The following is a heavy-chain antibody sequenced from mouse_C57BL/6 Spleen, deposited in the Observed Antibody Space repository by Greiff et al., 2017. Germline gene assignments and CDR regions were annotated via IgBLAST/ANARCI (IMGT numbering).Heavy chain of an antibody. V-gene: IGHV1-55*01. CDR2: IYPGSGST. CDR3: ARMESALDY. CDR1: GYTFTSYW. Sequence: QVQLQQPGAELVKPGASVTMSCKASGYTFTSYWITWVKPRPGQGLEWIGDIYPGSGSTNYNEKFKSKATLTVDTSSSTAYMQLSSLTSEDSAVYYCARMESALDYWGQGNTLTGSS. J-gene: IGHJ2*01.